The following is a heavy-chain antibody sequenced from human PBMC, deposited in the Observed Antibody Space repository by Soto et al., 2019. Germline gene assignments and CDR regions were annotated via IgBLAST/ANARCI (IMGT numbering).Heavy chain of an antibody. V-gene: IGHV3-74*01. CDR2: INSGGNIT. D-gene: IGHD2-21*01. J-gene: IGHJ6*02. Sequence: GSLRLSGTASGFALSRYWMYWVRQAPGKGLVWVSHINSGGNITPYPDSVRGRFTISRDNSKNTLYLDMHSLTTDDTAVYFCARSLWSPYFYYGLDVWGQGTTVTAP. CDR3: ARSLWSPYFYYGLDV. CDR1: GFALSRYW.